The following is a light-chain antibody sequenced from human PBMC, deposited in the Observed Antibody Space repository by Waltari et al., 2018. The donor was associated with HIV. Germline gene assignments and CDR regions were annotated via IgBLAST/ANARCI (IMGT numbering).Light chain of an antibody. Sequence: SYELTQPPSVSVSPGQTARTPCSGHALPKHSPYWYQQKPGQAPVLVIYKDSERPSGIPERFSGSSSGTTVTLTISGVQAEDEADYYCQSADSSGTYVFGTGTKVTVL. V-gene: IGLV3-25*03. CDR2: KDS. J-gene: IGLJ1*01. CDR1: ALPKHS. CDR3: QSADSSGTYV.